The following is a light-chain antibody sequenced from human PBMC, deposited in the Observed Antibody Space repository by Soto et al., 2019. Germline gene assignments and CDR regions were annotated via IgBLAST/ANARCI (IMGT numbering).Light chain of an antibody. V-gene: IGKV1-5*03. CDR3: QHYDSYSLT. CDR2: KAS. Sequence: DTQMTQSPSTLSASVGDRVTITCRASQSINSWLAWYQQKPGKAPKLLIYKASTLQSGVPSSFSGGGSGTEFTLTISSLQPDDFATYYCQHYDSYSLTFGGGTKVEIK. J-gene: IGKJ4*01. CDR1: QSINSW.